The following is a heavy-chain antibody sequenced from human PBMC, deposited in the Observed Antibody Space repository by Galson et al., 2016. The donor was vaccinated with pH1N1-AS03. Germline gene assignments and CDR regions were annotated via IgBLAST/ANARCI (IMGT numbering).Heavy chain of an antibody. CDR2: IDWDADK. CDR1: GFSLSTGRMC. J-gene: IGHJ4*02. CDR3: ARIATYSGSYYGFDS. Sequence: PALVKPTQTLTLTCTFSGFSLSTGRMCVSWIRQPPGKALEWLPLIDWDADKYYSTSLRTRLTISKYTSKNQVFLTMTNMDPVDTATYYCARIATYSGSYYGFDSWGQGTLVTVSS. D-gene: IGHD1-26*01. V-gene: IGHV2-70*01.